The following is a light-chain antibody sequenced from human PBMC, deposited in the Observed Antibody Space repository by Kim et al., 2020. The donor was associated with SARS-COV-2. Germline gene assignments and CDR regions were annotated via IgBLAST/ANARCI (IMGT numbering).Light chain of an antibody. J-gene: IGLJ3*02. Sequence: PGQSSTISCTRTRSDVGGYNYVSWYQQHPGKAPKLMIYDVSKRPSGVSNRFSGSKSGNTASLTISGLQAEDEADYYCSSYTSSSRVFGGGTQLTVL. V-gene: IGLV2-14*04. CDR3: SSYTSSSRV. CDR1: RSDVGGYNY. CDR2: DVS.